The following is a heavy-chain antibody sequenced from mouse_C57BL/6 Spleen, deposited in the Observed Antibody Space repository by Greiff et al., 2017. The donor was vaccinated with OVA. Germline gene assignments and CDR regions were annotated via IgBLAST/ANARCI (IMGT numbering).Heavy chain of an antibody. D-gene: IGHD1-1*01. J-gene: IGHJ4*01. CDR1: GFTFSDYY. V-gene: IGHV5-12*01. CDR3: ARRGSSCYAMDY. CDR2: ISNGGGST. Sequence: EVKLVESGGGLVQPGGSLKLSCAASGFTFSDYYMYWVRQTPEKRLEWVAYISNGGGSTYYPDTVKGRFTISRDNAKNTLYLQMSRLKSEDTAMYYCARRGSSCYAMDYWGQGTSVTVSS.